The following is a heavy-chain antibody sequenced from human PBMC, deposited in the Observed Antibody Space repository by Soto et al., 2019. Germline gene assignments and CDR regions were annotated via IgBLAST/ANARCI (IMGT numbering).Heavy chain of an antibody. V-gene: IGHV4-34*01. J-gene: IGHJ4*02. CDR3: ARGYTAMVKN. D-gene: IGHD5-18*01. Sequence: QVQLQQWGAGLLKPSETLSLTCAVYGGSFSGYYWSWIRQPPGKGLEWIGEINHSGSTNYNPSLKSRVTISVDTSKNQFSLKLSSVTAADTAVYYCARGYTAMVKNWCQGTLVTVSS. CDR2: INHSGST. CDR1: GGSFSGYY.